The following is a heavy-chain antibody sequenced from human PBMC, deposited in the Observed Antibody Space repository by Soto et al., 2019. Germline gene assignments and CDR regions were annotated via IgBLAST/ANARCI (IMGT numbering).Heavy chain of an antibody. V-gene: IGHV3-23*01. CDR1: GFTFDDYT. CDR2: ISGSGGST. Sequence: PGGSLRLSCAASGFTFDDYTMHWVRQAPGKGLEWVSAISGSGGSTYYADSVKGRFTISRDNSKNTLYLQMNSLRAEDTAVYYCAKEVGGLGETGTTENDAFDIWGQGTMVTVSS. CDR3: AKEVGGLGETGTTENDAFDI. D-gene: IGHD1-7*01. J-gene: IGHJ3*02.